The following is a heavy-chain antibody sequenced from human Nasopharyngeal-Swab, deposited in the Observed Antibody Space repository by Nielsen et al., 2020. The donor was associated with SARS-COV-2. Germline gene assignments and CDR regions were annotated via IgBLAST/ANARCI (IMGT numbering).Heavy chain of an antibody. CDR2: IYHSGST. V-gene: IGHV4-4*02. D-gene: IGHD6-13*01. J-gene: IGHJ4*02. CDR3: ARTPPDIAAAGYFDY. Sequence: WIRQPPGKGLEWIGEIYHSGSTNYNPSLKGRVTISVDKSRNQFSLKLTSVTAADTAVYYCARTPPDIAAAGYFDYWGQGTLVTVSS.